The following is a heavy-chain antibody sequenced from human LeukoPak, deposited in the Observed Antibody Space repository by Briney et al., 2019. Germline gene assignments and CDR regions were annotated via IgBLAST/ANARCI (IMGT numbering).Heavy chain of an antibody. Sequence: GASVKVSCKASGYTFTAYYMHWVRQAPGQGLEWMGWINSNSGGTNYAQKFQGRVTMTRDTSINTAYMELSRLRSDDTAVYYCARSTAATGTGYSFDYWGQGTLVTVSS. D-gene: IGHD6-13*01. V-gene: IGHV1-2*02. CDR1: GYTFTAYY. CDR3: ARSTAATGTGYSFDY. J-gene: IGHJ4*02. CDR2: INSNSGGT.